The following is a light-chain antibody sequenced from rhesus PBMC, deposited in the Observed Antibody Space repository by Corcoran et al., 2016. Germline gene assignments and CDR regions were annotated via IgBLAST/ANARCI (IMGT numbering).Light chain of an antibody. CDR3: QQHDTSPWT. J-gene: IGKJ1*01. CDR1: QDSNKW. V-gene: IGKV1-69*01. Sequence: DIQMTQSPSSLSASIGDRVTISCRASQDSNKWLAWYQQKPGKAPNLLIYRASNLETGAPSRFSGSGSGTDFTLTIRSLQPEDIATYYCQQHDTSPWTFGQGTKVEI. CDR2: RAS.